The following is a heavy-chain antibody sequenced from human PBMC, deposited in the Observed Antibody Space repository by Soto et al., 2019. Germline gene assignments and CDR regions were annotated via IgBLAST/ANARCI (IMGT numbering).Heavy chain of an antibody. J-gene: IGHJ6*02. CDR1: GYCVTSYY. Sequence: XSVKVSYKASGYCVTSYYMHWVRQAPGQGLEWMGIINPNSGSTTYAQKFQGRVTMTRDTSTSTVYMELTSLTSGDTAVYYCARAGIAYCSSTTCYLYYYVMDVWGQGTTVTVSS. CDR3: ARAGIAYCSSTTCYLYYYVMDV. V-gene: IGHV1-46*01. CDR2: INPNSGST. D-gene: IGHD2-2*01.